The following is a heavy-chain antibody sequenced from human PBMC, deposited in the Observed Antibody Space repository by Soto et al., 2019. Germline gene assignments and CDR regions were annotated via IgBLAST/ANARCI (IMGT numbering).Heavy chain of an antibody. J-gene: IGHJ6*03. V-gene: IGHV3-30*18. D-gene: IGHD6-13*01. Sequence: GGSLRLSCAASGFTFSSYGMHWVRQAPGKGLEWVAVISYDGSNKYYADSVKGRFTISRDNSKNTLYLQMNSLRAEDTAVYYCAKNLVPNNYYYYYMDVWGKGTTVTVSS. CDR3: AKNLVPNNYYYYYMDV. CDR1: GFTFSSYG. CDR2: ISYDGSNK.